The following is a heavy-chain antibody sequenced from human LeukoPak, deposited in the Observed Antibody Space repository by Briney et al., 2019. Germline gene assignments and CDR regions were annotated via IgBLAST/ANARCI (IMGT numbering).Heavy chain of an antibody. D-gene: IGHD2-2*01. CDR3: ARAPVSYCSSTSCYGSWFDP. CDR1: GGSISSGGYY. CDR2: IYYSGST. V-gene: IGHV4-31*03. J-gene: IGHJ5*02. Sequence: SETLSLTCTVSGGSISSGGYYWSWIRQHPGKGLEWIGYIYYSGSTYYNPSLKSRVTISVDTSKNQFSLKLSSVTAADTAVYYCARAPVSYCSSTSCYGSWFDPWGQGTLVTVSS.